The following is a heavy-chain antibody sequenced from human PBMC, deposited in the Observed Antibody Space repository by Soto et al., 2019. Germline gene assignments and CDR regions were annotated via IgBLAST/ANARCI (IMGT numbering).Heavy chain of an antibody. V-gene: IGHV1-46*01. Sequence: QVQLVPSGAEVTKPGASVKVSCKASGYTFTRYYMHWVRPAPGQGLEWIGIITPSGRSTSYAQKFQGRVTMTRDTSTSSGYMELSSLRYGDTAVYYCARGLSNYDSSGLKAFDYWGQVTLVTVSS. J-gene: IGHJ4*02. CDR2: ITPSGRST. CDR1: GYTFTRYY. CDR3: ARGLSNYDSSGLKAFDY. D-gene: IGHD3-22*01.